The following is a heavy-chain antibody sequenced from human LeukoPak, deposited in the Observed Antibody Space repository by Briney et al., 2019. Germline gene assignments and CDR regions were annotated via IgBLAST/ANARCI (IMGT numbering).Heavy chain of an antibody. V-gene: IGHV3-21*01. CDR1: GFTFSSYS. CDR2: ISSSSSYI. CDR3: ARTQPPDV. J-gene: IGHJ6*04. Sequence: GGSLRLSCAASGFTFSSYSMNWVRQAPGKGLEWVSFISSSSSYIHYTDSVKGRFTISRDNAKNLLFLQMNSLRAEDTAVYYCARTQPPDVWGKGTTVTVSS.